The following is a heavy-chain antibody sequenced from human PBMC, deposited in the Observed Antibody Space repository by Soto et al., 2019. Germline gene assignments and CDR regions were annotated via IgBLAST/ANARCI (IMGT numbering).Heavy chain of an antibody. CDR3: ATGRISRGLDV. CDR2: IYSRGTT. J-gene: IGHJ6*02. Sequence: SETLSLTCIVSGGTISSYYWSWIRQPPGKGLEWIGYIYSRGTTSYNPSLKSRATILVDTSKNQFSLRLTSVTATDTAVYYCATGRISRGLDVWGQGTTVTVSS. V-gene: IGHV4-59*12. CDR1: GGTISSYY.